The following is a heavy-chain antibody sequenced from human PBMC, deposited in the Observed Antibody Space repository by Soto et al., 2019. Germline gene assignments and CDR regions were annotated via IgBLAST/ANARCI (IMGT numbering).Heavy chain of an antibody. Sequence: EVQLLESGGGLIQPGGSLRLSCAASGFTFSSFVMSWVRQAPGKGLEWVSSISGSGDTTYHAESVKGRFTISRDNSKNILYRRVNSLRPDDTAMYYCAKGPWGAVTLFDNWGQGTLVTVSS. CDR1: GFTFSSFV. V-gene: IGHV3-23*01. J-gene: IGHJ4*02. CDR3: AKGPWGAVTLFDN. CDR2: ISGSGDTT. D-gene: IGHD4-17*01.